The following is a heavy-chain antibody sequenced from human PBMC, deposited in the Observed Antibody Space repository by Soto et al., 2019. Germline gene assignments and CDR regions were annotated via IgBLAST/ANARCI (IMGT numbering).Heavy chain of an antibody. CDR2: IYYSGST. CDR1: GGSVSSGSYY. Sequence: SETLSLTCTVSGGSVSSGSYYWSWIRQPPGKGLEWIGYIYYSGSTNYNPSLKSRVTISVDTSKNQFSLKLSSVTAADTAVYYCARRVGYDFSSGYYTAYFDYWGQGTLVTVSS. J-gene: IGHJ4*02. D-gene: IGHD3-3*01. V-gene: IGHV4-61*01. CDR3: ARRVGYDFSSGYYTAYFDY.